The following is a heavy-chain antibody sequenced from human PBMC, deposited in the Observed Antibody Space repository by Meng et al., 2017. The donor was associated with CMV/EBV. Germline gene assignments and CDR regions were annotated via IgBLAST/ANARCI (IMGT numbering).Heavy chain of an antibody. Sequence: SVKVSCKASGGTFSSYAISWVRQAPGQGLEWMGGIIPILGIANYAQKLQGRVTITADKSTSTAYMELSSVTAADTAVYYCARDKDGDGYNIGNGMDVWGQGTTVTVS. J-gene: IGHJ6*02. CDR3: ARDKDGDGYNIGNGMDV. CDR2: IIPILGIA. D-gene: IGHD5-24*01. V-gene: IGHV1-69*10. CDR1: GGTFSSYA.